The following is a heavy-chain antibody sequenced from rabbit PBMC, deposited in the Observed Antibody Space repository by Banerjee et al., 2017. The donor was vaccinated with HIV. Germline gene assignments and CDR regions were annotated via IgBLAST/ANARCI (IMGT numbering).Heavy chain of an antibody. Sequence: LVEYGGDLVQPGASLTLTCTASGFVFSNSNFMWCVRQAPGKGLEWIACIDSGSRDFTYYASWAKGRFSISKTSSTTVTLQMTSLAVADTATYFCARDTGSSFSTYGMDLWGPGTLVTVS. CDR3: ARDTGSSFSTYGMDL. CDR2: IDSGSRDFT. D-gene: IGHD8-1*01. CDR1: GFVFSNSNF. J-gene: IGHJ6*01. V-gene: IGHV1S40*01.